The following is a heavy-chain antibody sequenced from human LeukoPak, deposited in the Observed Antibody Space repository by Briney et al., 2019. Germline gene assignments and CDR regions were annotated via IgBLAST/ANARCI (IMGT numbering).Heavy chain of an antibody. CDR3: ARARYVNSFYAFDI. V-gene: IGHV4-59*01. J-gene: IGHJ3*02. CDR2: LSKSGNT. CDR1: GGSISSYY. D-gene: IGHD3-9*01. Sequence: SETLSLTCTVSGGSISSYYWSWIRLPPGKGLEWIGYLSKSGNTNYSPSLKSRVTIFGDTSKNQFFLKLSSVTAADTAVHYCARARYVNSFYAFDIWGQGTLVTVSS.